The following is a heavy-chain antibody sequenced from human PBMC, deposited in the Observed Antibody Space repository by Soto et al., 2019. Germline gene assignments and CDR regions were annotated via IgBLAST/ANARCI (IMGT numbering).Heavy chain of an antibody. Sequence: GGSLRLSCAGSGFTFSDYYMTWIRQAPGKGLEWVSYINTLSSAIYYADSVKGRFTISRDNAKNSLYLQMNSLRDEDTAVYYCARRLQWQLRPLDSWGRGTLVTVSS. J-gene: IGHJ4*02. CDR2: INTLSSAI. CDR1: GFTFSDYY. V-gene: IGHV3-11*01. D-gene: IGHD6-19*01. CDR3: ARRLQWQLRPLDS.